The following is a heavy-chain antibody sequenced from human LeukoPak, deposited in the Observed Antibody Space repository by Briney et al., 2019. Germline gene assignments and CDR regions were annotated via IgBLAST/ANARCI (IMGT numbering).Heavy chain of an antibody. J-gene: IGHJ4*02. Sequence: GGSLRLSCAASGFSLSNYEMNWVRQAPGKGLEWVSYISTSGSTTYYADSVKGRFTISRDNAKNSLYLQMNSLRAEDTAVYYCAKDKGSYYPSDYWGQGTLVTVSS. CDR3: AKDKGSYYPSDY. CDR2: ISTSGSTT. CDR1: GFSLSNYE. V-gene: IGHV3-48*03. D-gene: IGHD3-10*01.